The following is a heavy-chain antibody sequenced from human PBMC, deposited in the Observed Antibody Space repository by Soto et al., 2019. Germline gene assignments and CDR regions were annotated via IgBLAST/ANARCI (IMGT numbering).Heavy chain of an antibody. J-gene: IGHJ6*02. CDR1: GFTFSSYW. V-gene: IGHV3-7*05. Sequence: EVQLVESGGGLVQPGGSLRLSCAASGFTFSSYWMSWVRQAPGKGLEWVANIKQDGSEKYYVDSVKGRFTISRDNAKNSLYLQMNSLRAEDTAVYYCARYAFLADVNYYYYGMDVWGQGTTVTVSS. CDR2: IKQDGSEK. D-gene: IGHD3-3*02. CDR3: ARYAFLADVNYYYYGMDV.